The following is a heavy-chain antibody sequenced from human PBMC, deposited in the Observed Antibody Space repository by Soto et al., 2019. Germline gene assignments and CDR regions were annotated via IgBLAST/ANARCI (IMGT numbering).Heavy chain of an antibody. V-gene: IGHV1-18*01. CDR2: ISAYNGNT. J-gene: IGHJ4*02. CDR1: GYTFTSYG. CDR3: ARGYSSSWYSEGFDY. D-gene: IGHD6-13*01. Sequence: ASVKVSCKASGYTFTSYGISWVRQAPGQGLEWMGWISAYNGNTNYAQKLQGRVTMTTDTSTSTAYMELRSLRSDDTAVYYCARGYSSSWYSEGFDYWGQGTLVTVSS.